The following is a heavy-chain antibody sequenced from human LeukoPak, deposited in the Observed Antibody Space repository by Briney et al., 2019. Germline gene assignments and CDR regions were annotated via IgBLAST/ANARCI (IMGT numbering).Heavy chain of an antibody. CDR2: IYHSGST. CDR1: GYSISSGYY. Sequence: SETLSLTCAVSGYSISSGYYWGWIRQPPGKGLEWIGSIYHSGSTYYNPSLKSRVTISVDASKNQFSLKLSSVTAADTAVYYCASLPRAWGQGTLVTVSS. CDR3: ASLPRA. D-gene: IGHD5/OR15-5a*01. V-gene: IGHV4-38-2*01. J-gene: IGHJ5*02.